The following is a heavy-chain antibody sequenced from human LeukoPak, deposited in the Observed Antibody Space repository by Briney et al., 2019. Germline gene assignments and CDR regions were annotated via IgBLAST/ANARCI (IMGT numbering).Heavy chain of an antibody. V-gene: IGHV7-4-1*02. CDR3: ARTEPMVRGDNWFDP. J-gene: IGHJ5*02. CDR1: GYTFTSYA. CDR2: INTNTGNP. Sequence: ASVKVSCKASGYTFTSYAMNWVRRAPGQGLEWMGWINTNTGNPTYAQGFTGRFVFSLDTSVSTAYLQISSLKAEDTAVYYCARTEPMVRGDNWFDPWGQGTLVTVSS. D-gene: IGHD3-10*01.